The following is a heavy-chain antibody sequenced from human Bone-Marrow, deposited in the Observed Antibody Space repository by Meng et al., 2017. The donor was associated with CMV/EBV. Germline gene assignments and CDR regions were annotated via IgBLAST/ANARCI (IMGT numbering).Heavy chain of an antibody. CDR2: IGTAGDT. CDR1: GFTFSSND. J-gene: IGHJ3*02. Sequence: GGSLRLSCAASGFTFSSNDMHWVRQTTGKGLEWVSAIGTAGDTYYPGSVKGRFTISRENAKNSFYLQMNSLRAGDTAVYYCARARFDSSGFFSVNDAFDIWGQGTMVTVSS. CDR3: ARARFDSSGFFSVNDAFDI. D-gene: IGHD3-22*01. V-gene: IGHV3-13*01.